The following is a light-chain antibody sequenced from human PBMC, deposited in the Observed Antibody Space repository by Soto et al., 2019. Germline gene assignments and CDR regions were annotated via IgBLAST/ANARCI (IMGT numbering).Light chain of an antibody. J-gene: IGLJ2*01. CDR1: SSDVGGYNY. V-gene: IGLV2-14*03. CDR2: DVS. Sequence: QSALTQPASVSGSPGQSITISCTGTSSDVGGYNYVSWYQHHPGKAPKLMIFDVSDRPSGVSNRFSGSKSGTTASLTISGLQTEDEADYYCSSYTSTNTVLFGGGTKLIVL. CDR3: SSYTSTNTVL.